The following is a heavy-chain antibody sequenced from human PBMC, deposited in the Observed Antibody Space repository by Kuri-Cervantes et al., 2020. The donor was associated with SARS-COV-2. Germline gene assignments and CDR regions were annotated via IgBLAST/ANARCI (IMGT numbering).Heavy chain of an antibody. CDR3: ARGSDSTGTARSAFDI. V-gene: IGHV1-2*02. D-gene: IGHD1-1*01. CDR2: INPNSGGT. CDR1: GYTFTAYY. J-gene: IGHJ3*02. Sequence: ASVKVSCKASGYTFTAYYMHWVRQAPGQGLEWMGWINPNSGGTNYAQKFQGRVTMTRDTSISTAYMELSRLRSDDTAVYYCARGSDSTGTARSAFDIWGQGTMVTVSS.